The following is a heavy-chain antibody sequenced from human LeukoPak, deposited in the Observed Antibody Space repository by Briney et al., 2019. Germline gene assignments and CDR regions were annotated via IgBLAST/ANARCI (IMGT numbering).Heavy chain of an antibody. J-gene: IGHJ4*02. CDR3: ASAYCTNGVCSEVPLDY. CDR1: GFTVSSNY. D-gene: IGHD2-8*01. CDR2: IYSGGST. Sequence: GGSLRLSCAASGFTVSSNYMSWVRQAPGKGLEWVSVIYSGGSTYYADSVKGRFTISRDNSKNTLYLQMNSLRAEDTAVYYCASAYCTNGVCSEVPLDYWGQGTLVTVSS. V-gene: IGHV3-53*01.